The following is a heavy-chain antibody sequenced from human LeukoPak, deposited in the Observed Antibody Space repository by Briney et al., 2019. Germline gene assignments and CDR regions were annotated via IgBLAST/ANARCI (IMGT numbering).Heavy chain of an antibody. CDR1: GGSISGYY. CDR3: ATGIAVADYYFDY. J-gene: IGHJ4*02. D-gene: IGHD6-19*01. Sequence: SETLSLTCTVSGGSISGYYWSWIRQPAGKGLEWIGRIYTSGSTNYNPSLKSRVTMSVDTSKNQFSLKLSSVTAADTAVYYCATGIAVADYYFDYWGQGTLVTVSS. V-gene: IGHV4-4*07. CDR2: IYTSGST.